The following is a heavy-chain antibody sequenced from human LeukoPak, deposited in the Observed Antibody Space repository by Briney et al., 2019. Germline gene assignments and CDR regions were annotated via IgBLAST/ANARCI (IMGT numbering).Heavy chain of an antibody. V-gene: IGHV1-18*01. Sequence: ASVKVSCKASGYTFTCYGISWVRQAPGQGLEWMGWISAYNGNTNYAQKLQGRVTMTTDTSTSTAYMELRSLRSDDTAVYYCAFGTYYYDSSGYQGVYYYGMDVWGQGTTVTVSS. CDR3: AFGTYYYDSSGYQGVYYYGMDV. CDR1: GYTFTCYG. D-gene: IGHD3-22*01. CDR2: ISAYNGNT. J-gene: IGHJ6*02.